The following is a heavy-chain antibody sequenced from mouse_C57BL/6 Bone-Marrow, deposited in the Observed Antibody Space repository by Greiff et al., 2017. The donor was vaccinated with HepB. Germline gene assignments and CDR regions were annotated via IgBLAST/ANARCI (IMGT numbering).Heavy chain of an antibody. D-gene: IGHD1-1*01. V-gene: IGHV14-4*01. CDR1: GFNIKDDY. Sequence: VHVKQSGAELVRPGASVKLSCTASGFNIKDDYMHWVKQRPEQGLEWIGWIDPENGDTEYASKFQGKATITADTSSNTAYLQLSSLTSEDTAVYYCTLWGTTVVAPHYWGQGTTLTVSS. CDR3: TLWGTTVVAPHY. J-gene: IGHJ2*01. CDR2: IDPENGDT.